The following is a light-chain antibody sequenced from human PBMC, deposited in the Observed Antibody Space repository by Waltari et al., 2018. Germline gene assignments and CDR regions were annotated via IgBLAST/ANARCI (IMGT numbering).Light chain of an antibody. CDR2: GSN. J-gene: IGLJ2*01. CDR1: SSNIGSNT. CDR3: AAWDASLRGLV. V-gene: IGLV1-44*01. Sequence: QSVLTQPPSASGTPGQRVTISCFGSSSNIGSNTVNWYQRLPGTAPKLLISGSNPRPSGVPDRFSGSRSGTSASLAISGLQSEDEADYYCAAWDASLRGLVFGGGTKLTVL.